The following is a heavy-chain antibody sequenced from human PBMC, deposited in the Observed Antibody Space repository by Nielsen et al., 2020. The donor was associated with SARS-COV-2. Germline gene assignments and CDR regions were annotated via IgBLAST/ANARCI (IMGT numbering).Heavy chain of an antibody. D-gene: IGHD6-19*01. CDR1: GYTLTELS. J-gene: IGHJ5*02. CDR3: ATSAVAGTPNWFDP. Sequence: ASVKVSCKVSGYTLTELSMHWVRQAPGKGLEWMGGFDPEDGETIYAQKFQGRVTMTADTSTDTAYMELSSLRSEDTAVYYCATSAVAGTPNWFDPWGQGTLVTVSS. V-gene: IGHV1-24*01. CDR2: FDPEDGET.